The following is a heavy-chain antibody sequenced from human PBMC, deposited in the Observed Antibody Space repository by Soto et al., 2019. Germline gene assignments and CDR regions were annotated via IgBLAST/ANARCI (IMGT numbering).Heavy chain of an antibody. V-gene: IGHV2-5*02. D-gene: IGHD6-19*01. J-gene: IGHJ4*02. CDR3: AHTRFQWLVRYYFDC. CDR1: GFSLSTSGVG. CDR2: IYWDDDK. Sequence: QITLKESGPTLVKPTQTLTLTCTFSGFSLSTSGVGVGWIRQPPGKALEWLALIYWDDDKRYSPSLKSRLTITKDTSKNQVVLTMTNVDPVDTATYYCAHTRFQWLVRYYFDCWGQGTLVTVSS.